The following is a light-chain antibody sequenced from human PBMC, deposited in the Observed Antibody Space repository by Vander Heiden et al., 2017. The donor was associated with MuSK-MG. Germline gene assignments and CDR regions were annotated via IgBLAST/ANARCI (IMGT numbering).Light chain of an antibody. V-gene: IGKV3-20*01. CDR1: QSVSSCY. CDR3: QQDGSSSWT. Sequence: ETVLTQSPGTLSFSPRQSAHLSRSACQSVSSCYLAWYQQEPGLAPRPLIHGTSTRATGIPPRFTSSVPRTDFSLTISRLDPENFALYFCQQDGSSSWTFGQGTKEEIK. J-gene: IGKJ1*01. CDR2: GTS.